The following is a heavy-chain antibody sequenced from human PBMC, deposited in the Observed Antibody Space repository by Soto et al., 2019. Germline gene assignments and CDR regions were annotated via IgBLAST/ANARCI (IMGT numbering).Heavy chain of an antibody. CDR1: GYTFTSYG. J-gene: IGHJ4*02. CDR3: AREGRYFDWLFQSD. D-gene: IGHD3-9*01. V-gene: IGHV1-18*01. CDR2: ISAYNGNT. Sequence: GASVKVSCKASGYTFTSYGISWVRQAPGQGLEWMGWISAYNGNTNYAQKLQGRVTMTTDTSTSTAYMELRSLRSDDTAVYYCAREGRYFDWLFQSDWGQGTLVTVSS.